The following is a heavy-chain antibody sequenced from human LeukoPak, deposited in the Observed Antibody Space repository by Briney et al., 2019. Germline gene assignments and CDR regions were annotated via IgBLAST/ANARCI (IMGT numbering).Heavy chain of an antibody. CDR2: MNSDGSST. CDR1: GFTFSSYW. V-gene: IGHV3-74*01. J-gene: IGHJ4*02. Sequence: GGSLRLSCAASGFTFSSYWMHWVRQAPGKGLVWVSRMNSDGSSTFYADSVKGRFTISRDNAKNTLYLQMNSLRAEDTAVYYCARSDYFDYWGQGTLVTVSS. CDR3: ARSDYFDY.